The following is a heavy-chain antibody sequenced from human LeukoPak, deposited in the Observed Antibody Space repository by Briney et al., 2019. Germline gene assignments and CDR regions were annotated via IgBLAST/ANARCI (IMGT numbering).Heavy chain of an antibody. CDR1: GFTFSSYA. J-gene: IGHJ4*02. V-gene: IGHV3-23*01. CDR2: ISGSGGST. Sequence: GGSLRLSCAASGFTFSSYAMSWVRQAPGKGLEWVSAISGSGGSTYYADSVKGRFTISRDNSKNTLYLQMNSLRAEDTAVYYCAKAHYYYDFWSGYPYYFDYWGQGTQVTVSS. D-gene: IGHD3-3*01. CDR3: AKAHYYYDFWSGYPYYFDY.